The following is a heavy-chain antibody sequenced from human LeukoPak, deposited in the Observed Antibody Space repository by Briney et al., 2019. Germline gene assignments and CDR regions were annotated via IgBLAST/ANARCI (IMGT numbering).Heavy chain of an antibody. CDR2: ISYSGST. J-gene: IGHJ4*02. V-gene: IGHV4-59*01. CDR3: ARVRSSGWSTLFDY. D-gene: IGHD6-19*01. CDR1: GVPSSSYY. Sequence: SGTLSLTCTVSGVPSSSYYWSWIRQSPGKGLEWIGYISYSGSTNYNPSLKSRVTISVDTSKNQFSLRLSSVTAADTAVYYCARVRSSGWSTLFDYWGQGTLVTVSS.